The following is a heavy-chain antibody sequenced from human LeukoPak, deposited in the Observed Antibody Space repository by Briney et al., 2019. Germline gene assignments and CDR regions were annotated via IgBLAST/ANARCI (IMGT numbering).Heavy chain of an antibody. CDR3: AKFNGHPTTNYYMDV. CDR1: GFIFSSFA. Sequence: GGSLRLSCAASGFIFSSFAMTWVRQAPGKGLEWVSGIIDTGGATYYADSVKGRFTISRDNSKNTLFLQMNSLRAEDTAVYYCAKFNGHPTTNYYMDVWGEGTTVTVSS. CDR2: IIDTGGAT. V-gene: IGHV3-23*01. D-gene: IGHD3-10*01. J-gene: IGHJ6*04.